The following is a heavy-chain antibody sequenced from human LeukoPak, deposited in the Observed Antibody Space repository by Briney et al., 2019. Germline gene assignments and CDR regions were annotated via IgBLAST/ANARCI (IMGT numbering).Heavy chain of an antibody. D-gene: IGHD5-12*01. V-gene: IGHV3-11*04. J-gene: IGHJ4*02. CDR2: ISSESRTI. CDR1: GGSFSGYY. Sequence: PSETLSLTCAVYGGSFSGYYWSWIRQPPGKGLEWISYISSESRTIYYADSVKGRFTISRDNAKNSLYLQMNSLRAEDTAVYYCARVVRYSGYVLGHDYWGQGTLVTVSS. CDR3: ARVVRYSGYVLGHDY.